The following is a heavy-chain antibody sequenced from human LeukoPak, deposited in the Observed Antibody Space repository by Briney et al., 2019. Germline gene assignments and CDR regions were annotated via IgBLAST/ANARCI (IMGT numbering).Heavy chain of an antibody. CDR2: INTNTGNP. CDR3: ARVRRGTNWDFDY. D-gene: IGHD7-27*01. J-gene: IGHJ4*02. CDR1: GYTLTELS. Sequence: ASVKVSCKVSGYTLTELSMHWVRQAPGQGLEWMGWINTNTGNPTYAQGFTGRFVFSLDTSVSTAYLQISSLKAEDTAVYYCARVRRGTNWDFDYWGQGTLVTVSS. V-gene: IGHV7-4-1*02.